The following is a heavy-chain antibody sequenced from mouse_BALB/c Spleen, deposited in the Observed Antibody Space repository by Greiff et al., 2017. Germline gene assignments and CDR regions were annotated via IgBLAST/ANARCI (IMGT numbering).Heavy chain of an antibody. J-gene: IGHJ4*01. V-gene: IGHV5-4*02. D-gene: IGHD2-1*01. CDR2: ISDGGSYT. CDR1: GFTFSDYY. CDR3: ARGYYGNYDYAMDY. Sequence: EVHLVESGGGLVKPGGSLKLSCAASGFTFSDYYMYWVRQTPEKRLEWVATISDGGSYTYYPDSVKGRFTISRDNAKNNLYLQMSSLKSEDTAMYYCARGYYGNYDYAMDYWGQGTSVTVSS.